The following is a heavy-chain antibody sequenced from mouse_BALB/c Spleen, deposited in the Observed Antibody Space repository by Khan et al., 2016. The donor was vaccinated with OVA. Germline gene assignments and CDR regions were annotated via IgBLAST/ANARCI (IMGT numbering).Heavy chain of an antibody. CDR3: ARAGYGGFAY. Sequence: EVELVESGGGLVKPGGSLKLSCAASGFTISDYYMYWVRQTPEKRLEWVATISDGGSYTYYPDSVKGRFTISRDHAKNKLYLQMSSLKSEDTAMYDCARAGYGGFAYWGQGTLVTVSA. CDR1: GFTISDYY. CDR2: ISDGGSYT. V-gene: IGHV5-4*02. D-gene: IGHD1-1*02. J-gene: IGHJ3*01.